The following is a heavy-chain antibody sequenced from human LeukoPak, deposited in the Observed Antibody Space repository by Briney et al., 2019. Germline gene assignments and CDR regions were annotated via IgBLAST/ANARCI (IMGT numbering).Heavy chain of an antibody. V-gene: IGHV3-23*01. CDR3: AGVVAARGGFDY. CDR1: GFSFSSYA. Sequence: GGSLRLSCAASGFSFSSYAMTWARQAPVKGLEWVSAISGDGTRTYYADSVKGRFTISRDNSKNTLYLQMNSLRAEDTAVYYCAGVVAARGGFDYWGQGTLVTVSS. J-gene: IGHJ4*02. CDR2: ISGDGTRT. D-gene: IGHD2-15*01.